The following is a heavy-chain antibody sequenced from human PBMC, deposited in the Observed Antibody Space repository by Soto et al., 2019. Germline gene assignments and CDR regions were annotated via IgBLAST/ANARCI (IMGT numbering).Heavy chain of an antibody. Sequence: AASVKVSCKASGGTFSSYAISWVRQAPGQGLEWMGGIIPIFGTANYAQKFQGRVTITADESTSTAYMELSSLRSEDTAVYYCAMVRGVIIYYYGMDVWGHGTTVTVSS. V-gene: IGHV1-69*13. CDR2: IIPIFGTA. CDR1: GGTFSSYA. D-gene: IGHD3-10*01. J-gene: IGHJ6*02. CDR3: AMVRGVIIYYYGMDV.